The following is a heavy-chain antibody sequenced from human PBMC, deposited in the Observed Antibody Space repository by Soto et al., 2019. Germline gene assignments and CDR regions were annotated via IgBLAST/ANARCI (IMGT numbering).Heavy chain of an antibody. CDR3: FQAEDGIRGTVPVSAFLLNRSSDL. Sequence: QGKRLEWVSGINWNGGSTGYAGSVKGRFTISRDNAKNSLYLQMNSLRAEDTALFFFFQAEDGIRGTVPVSAFLLNRSSDL. CDR2: INWNGGST. D-gene: IGHD1-1*01. J-gene: IGHJ2*01. V-gene: IGHV3-20*03.